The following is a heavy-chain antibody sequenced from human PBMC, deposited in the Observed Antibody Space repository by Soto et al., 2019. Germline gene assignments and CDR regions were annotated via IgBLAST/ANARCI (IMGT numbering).Heavy chain of an antibody. Sequence: GGSLRLSCAASGFTFSSYAMSWVRQSPGKGLEWVSAIPGSGGSTYYAGSVKGRFTISRDNSKNTLYLQMNNLRVEDTAVYYCAKIGTSSSVSLPLVLLDYWGQGALVTV. V-gene: IGHV3-23*01. CDR2: IPGSGGST. J-gene: IGHJ4*02. CDR1: GFTFSSYA. CDR3: AKIGTSSSVSLPLVLLDY. D-gene: IGHD6-6*01.